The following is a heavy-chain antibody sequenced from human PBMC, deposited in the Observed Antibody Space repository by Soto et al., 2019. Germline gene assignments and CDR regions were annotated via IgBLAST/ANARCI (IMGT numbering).Heavy chain of an antibody. V-gene: IGHV1-2*04. CDR1: GYTFTGYY. Sequence: ASVKVSCKASGYTFTGYYMHWVRRAPGQGLEWMGWINPNSGGTNYAQKFQGWVTMTRDTSISTAYMELSRLRSDDTAVYYCARGSGCYDYYCYGMDVWGQGTTVTVYS. CDR3: ARGSGCYDYYCYGMDV. D-gene: IGHD5-12*01. CDR2: INPNSGGT. J-gene: IGHJ6*02.